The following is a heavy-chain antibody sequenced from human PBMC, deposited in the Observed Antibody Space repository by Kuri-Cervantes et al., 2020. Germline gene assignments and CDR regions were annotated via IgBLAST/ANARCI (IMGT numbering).Heavy chain of an antibody. CDR2: ISSSSSTI. D-gene: IGHD5-12*01. Sequence: GESLKISCAASGFTFSSYSMNWVRQAPGKGLEWVSYISSSSSTIYYADSVKGRFTISRDNAKNSLDLQMNSLRVEDTAVYYCARARALDVWGKGTTVTVSS. CDR1: GFTFSSYS. V-gene: IGHV3-48*01. CDR3: ARARALDV. J-gene: IGHJ6*04.